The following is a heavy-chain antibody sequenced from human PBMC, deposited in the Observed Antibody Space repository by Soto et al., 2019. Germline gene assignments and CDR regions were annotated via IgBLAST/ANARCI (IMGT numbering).Heavy chain of an antibody. CDR1: GGSISSSGYY. J-gene: IGHJ6*02. V-gene: IGHV4-30-4*08. CDR2: IYYSGST. Sequence: PSETLSLTCTVSGGSISSSGYYWGWIRQPPGKGLEWIGYIYYSGSTYYNPSLKSRVTISVDTSKNQFSLKLSSVTAADTAVYYCARDCSGGSCYPYGMDVWGQGTTVTVSS. D-gene: IGHD2-15*01. CDR3: ARDCSGGSCYPYGMDV.